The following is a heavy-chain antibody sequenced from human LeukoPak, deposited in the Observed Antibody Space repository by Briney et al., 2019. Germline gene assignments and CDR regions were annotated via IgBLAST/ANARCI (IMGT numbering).Heavy chain of an antibody. CDR3: ARGYCSSTSCSHPYDY. J-gene: IGHJ4*02. D-gene: IGHD2-2*01. Sequence: GSSVKVSCKASGGTFSSYAISWVRQAPGQGLEWMGGIIPIFGTANYAQKFQGRVTITTDESTSTAYMELSSLRSEDTAVYYCARGYCSSTSCSHPYDYWGQGTLATVSS. CDR1: GGTFSSYA. V-gene: IGHV1-69*05. CDR2: IIPIFGTA.